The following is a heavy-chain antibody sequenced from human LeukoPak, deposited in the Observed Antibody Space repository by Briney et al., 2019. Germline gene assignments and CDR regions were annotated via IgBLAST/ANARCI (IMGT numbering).Heavy chain of an antibody. CDR1: EFAFSTYS. Sequence: GGSLRLSCVASEFAFSTYSMDWVRQAPGKGLEWLSYITDNSNMIYYADSVKGRFTISRDNAKNTLFPEMNRLRDADTAVYYRARDRPLSGFDFDFWGRGTLVTVSS. J-gene: IGHJ4*02. CDR2: ITDNSNMI. CDR3: ARDRPLSGFDFDF. V-gene: IGHV3-48*02. D-gene: IGHD3-10*01.